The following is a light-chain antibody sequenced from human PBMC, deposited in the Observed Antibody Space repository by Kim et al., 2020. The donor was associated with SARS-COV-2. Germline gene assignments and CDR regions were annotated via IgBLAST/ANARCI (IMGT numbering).Light chain of an antibody. CDR1: RLDVGGYNY. CDR3: SSWASTTSYV. Sequence: LSQPASVSGSPGQSITISCTGTRLDVGGYNYVSWYQQHPGKAPKLIIYDVHNRPTGVSDRFSGSKSGNTASLIISGLQADDEADYYCSSWASTTSYVFGTGTKVTVL. J-gene: IGLJ1*01. CDR2: DVH. V-gene: IGLV2-14*03.